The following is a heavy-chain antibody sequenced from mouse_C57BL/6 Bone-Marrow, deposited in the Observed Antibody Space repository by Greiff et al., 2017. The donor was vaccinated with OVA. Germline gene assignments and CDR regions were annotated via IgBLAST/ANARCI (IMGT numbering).Heavy chain of an antibody. CDR1: GFSLSTFGLG. V-gene: IGHV8-8*01. D-gene: IGHD2-5*01. CDR3: TRSYYSNSYWFAD. CDR2: IWWDDDK. J-gene: IGHJ3*01. Sequence: QVTLKVSGPGILQPSQTLSLTCSFSGFSLSTFGLGVGWIRQPSGKGLEWLAHIWWDDDKYYNPALKRRLTISKDTSKNPVFLKIANVDTADTATYYCTRSYYSNSYWFADWGQGTLVTVSA.